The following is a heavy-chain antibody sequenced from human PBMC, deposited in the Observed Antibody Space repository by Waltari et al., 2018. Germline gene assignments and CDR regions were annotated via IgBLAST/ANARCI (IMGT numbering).Heavy chain of an antibody. CDR3: AHRREAYDYIWGSYNWFDP. Sequence: QITLKESGPTLVKPTQTLTLTCTFSGFPLSTSGVGVGWIRQPPGKALEWLALIDWNDDKRYSPSLKTRLTITKDTSKNQVVLTMTNMDPVDTATYYCAHRREAYDYIWGSYNWFDPWGQGTLVTVSS. CDR2: IDWNDDK. V-gene: IGHV2-5*01. D-gene: IGHD3-16*01. CDR1: GFPLSTSGVG. J-gene: IGHJ5*02.